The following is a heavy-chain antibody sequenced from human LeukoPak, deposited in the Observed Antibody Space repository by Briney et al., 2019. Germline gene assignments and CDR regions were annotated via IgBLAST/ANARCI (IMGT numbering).Heavy chain of an antibody. CDR3: VGSGLWFGELYY. CDR1: GGSISSGSYY. J-gene: IGHJ4*02. Sequence: PSQTLSLTCTVSGGSISSGSYYWSWIRQPAGNGLEWIGRIYTSGSTNYNPSLKSRVTISVDTSKNQFSLKLSSVTAADTAVYYCVGSGLWFGELYYWGQGTLVTVSS. D-gene: IGHD3-10*01. CDR2: IYTSGST. V-gene: IGHV4-61*02.